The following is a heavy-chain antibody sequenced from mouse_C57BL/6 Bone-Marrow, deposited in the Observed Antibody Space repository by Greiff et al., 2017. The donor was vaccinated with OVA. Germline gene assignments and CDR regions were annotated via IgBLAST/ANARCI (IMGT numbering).Heavy chain of an antibody. J-gene: IGHJ3*01. V-gene: IGHV1-80*01. CDR2: IYPGDGDT. D-gene: IGHD2-5*01. CDR1: GYAFSSYW. CDR3: ARSNYSNLAWFAY. Sequence: QVQLKESGAELVKPGASVKISCKASGYAFSSYWMNWVKQRPGKGLEWIGQIYPGDGDTNYNGKFKGKATLTADKSSSTAYMQLSSLTSEDSAVYFCARSNYSNLAWFAYWGQGTLVTVSA.